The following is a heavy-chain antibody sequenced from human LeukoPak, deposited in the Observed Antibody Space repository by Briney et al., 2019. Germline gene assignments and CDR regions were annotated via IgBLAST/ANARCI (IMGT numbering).Heavy chain of an antibody. CDR2: ISGDGGST. CDR1: GFTFDDYA. J-gene: IGHJ4*02. CDR3: AKDLGSGSHPSFDY. D-gene: IGHD3-10*01. V-gene: IGHV3-43*02. Sequence: QTGGSLRLSCAASGFTFDDYAMHWVGQAPGKGLEWVSLISGDGGSTYYADSVRGRFTISRDNSRNSLYLQMNSLRTEDTALYYCAKDLGSGSHPSFDYWGRGTLVTVSS.